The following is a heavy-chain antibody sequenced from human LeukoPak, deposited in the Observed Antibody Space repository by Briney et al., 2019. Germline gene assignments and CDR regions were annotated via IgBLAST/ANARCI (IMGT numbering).Heavy chain of an antibody. CDR1: GFTFSSYT. D-gene: IGHD1-26*01. CDR2: ISSSSSSI. CDR3: ASSSGSYSRYFDL. J-gene: IGHJ2*01. V-gene: IGHV3-48*02. Sequence: GGSLRLSCAASGFTFSSYTMNWGRQAPGKGLEWVSYISSSSSSIYYADSVKGRFTISRDNAKNSLYLHMNSLRDEDTAVYYCASSSGSYSRYFDLWGRGTLVTVSS.